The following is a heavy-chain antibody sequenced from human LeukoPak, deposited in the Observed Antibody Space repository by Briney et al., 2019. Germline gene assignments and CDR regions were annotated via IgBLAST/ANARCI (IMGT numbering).Heavy chain of an antibody. D-gene: IGHD4-17*01. CDR3: AKDIGTVTTLVDY. V-gene: IGHV3-23*01. J-gene: IGHJ4*02. CDR1: GFTFSTYA. CDR2: ITDSGGST. Sequence: GGSLRLSCAASGFTFSTYAMSWVRQAPGKGLEWVSAITDSGGSTYYADSVKGRFTISRDKNTLYLQMNSLRAEDTAVYYCAKDIGTVTTLVDYWGQGTLVTVSS.